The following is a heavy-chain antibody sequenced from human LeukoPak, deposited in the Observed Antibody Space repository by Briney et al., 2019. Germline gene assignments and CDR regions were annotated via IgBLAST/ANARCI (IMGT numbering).Heavy chain of an antibody. CDR2: ISGSGGST. CDR1: GLTVSSDY. J-gene: IGHJ4*02. CDR3: ARKGEYYFDY. Sequence: PGGSLRLSCAASGLTVSSDYMSWVRQAPGKGLEWVSAISGSGGSTYYADSVKGRFTISRDNSKNTLYLQMNSLRAEDTAVYYCARKGEYYFDYWGQGTLVTVSS. V-gene: IGHV3-23*01.